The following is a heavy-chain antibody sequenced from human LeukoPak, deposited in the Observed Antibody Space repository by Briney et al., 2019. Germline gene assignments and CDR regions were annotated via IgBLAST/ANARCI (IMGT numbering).Heavy chain of an antibody. V-gene: IGHV3-7*01. CDR2: IRLDGSEN. J-gene: IGHJ6*02. CDR1: GFTFSAYW. Sequence: PGGSLRLSCVASGFTFSAYWMTWVRQAPGKGLDWVANIRLDGSENYYVDSVRGRFTISRDNAKNSLYLQMNSLRAEDTAVYYCARGREYYYGSGSYYRYYYYYGMDVWGQGTTVTVSS. CDR3: ARGREYYYGSGSYYRYYYYYGMDV. D-gene: IGHD3-10*01.